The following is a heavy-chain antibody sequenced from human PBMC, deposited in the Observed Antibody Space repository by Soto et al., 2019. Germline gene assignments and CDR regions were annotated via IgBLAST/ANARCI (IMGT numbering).Heavy chain of an antibody. CDR3: SSEYYYDSSGFWDP. CDR1: GFTFGDYS. V-gene: IGHV3-49*03. D-gene: IGHD3-22*01. CDR2: ISSNAYGGTT. Sequence: GGSLRLSCSTSGFTFGDYSMSWFRQAPGKGLEWVGFISSNAYGGTTHFAASVKGRFTISRDDSKSIAYLQMNSLKTEDTAVYYCSSEYYYDSSGFWDPWGQGTLVTVSS. J-gene: IGHJ5*02.